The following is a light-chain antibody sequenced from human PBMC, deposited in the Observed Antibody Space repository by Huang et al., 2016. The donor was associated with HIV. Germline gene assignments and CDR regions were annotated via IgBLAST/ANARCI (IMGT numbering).Light chain of an antibody. Sequence: IQMTQSPSSLSASVGDRVTITCRASQSIDGYLNWYQQKQGKAPKLLISCASTLHTGVPPRFSGSGSGTDYTLIIDNLQPDDFATYFCQQSYSTLITFGQGSRLDTK. CDR1: QSIDGY. V-gene: IGKV1-39*01. CDR3: QQSYSTLIT. CDR2: CAS. J-gene: IGKJ5*01.